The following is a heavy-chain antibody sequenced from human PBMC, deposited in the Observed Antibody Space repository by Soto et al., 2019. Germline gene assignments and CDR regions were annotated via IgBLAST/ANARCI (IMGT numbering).Heavy chain of an antibody. D-gene: IGHD2-2*02. CDR1: GGSFSGYY. CDR3: ARGRGKRVPAAIYYYYGMDV. V-gene: IGHV4-34*01. J-gene: IGHJ6*02. CDR2: INHSGST. Sequence: PSETLSLTCAVYGGSFSGYYWSWIRQPPGKGREWIGEINHSGSTNYNPSLKSRVTISVDTSKNQFSLKLSSVTAADTAVYYCARGRGKRVPAAIYYYYGMDVWGQETTVTVSS.